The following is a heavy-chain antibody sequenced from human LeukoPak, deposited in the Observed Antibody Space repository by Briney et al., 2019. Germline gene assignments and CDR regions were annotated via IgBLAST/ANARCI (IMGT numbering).Heavy chain of an antibody. CDR2: INPSGGST. D-gene: IGHD6-13*01. J-gene: IGHJ3*02. V-gene: IGHV1-46*01. CDR3: ARLAAAGPRRAFDI. Sequence: GGSLRLSCAASGFTFSSYSMNWVRQAPGKGLEWMGIINPSGGSTSYAQKFQGRVTMTRDTSTSTVYMELSSLRSEDTAVYYCARLAAAGPRRAFDIWGQGTMVTVSS. CDR1: GFTFSSYS.